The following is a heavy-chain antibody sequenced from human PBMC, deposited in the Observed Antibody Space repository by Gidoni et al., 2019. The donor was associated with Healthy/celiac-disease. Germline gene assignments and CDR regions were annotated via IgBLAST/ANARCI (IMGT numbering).Heavy chain of an antibody. CDR3: ASREDIVVDKDYFDY. Sequence: QVQLQQWGAGLLKPSETLSLTCAVYGGSFSGCYWSWIRQPPGKGLEWIGEINHSGSTNYNPSLKSRVTISVDTSKNQFSLKLSSVTAADTAVYYCASREDIVVDKDYFDYWGQGTLVTVSS. CDR2: INHSGST. J-gene: IGHJ4*02. V-gene: IGHV4-34*01. CDR1: GGSFSGCY. D-gene: IGHD2-2*01.